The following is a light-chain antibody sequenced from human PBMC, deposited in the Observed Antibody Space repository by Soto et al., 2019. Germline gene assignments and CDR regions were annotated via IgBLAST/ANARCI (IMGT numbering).Light chain of an antibody. Sequence: EIVMTQYPATLSVSPGERATVSCRASHDIRSNLAWYQQRPGQAPRLLIYGASTRATGIPARFSGSGSGTEFTLTISSLQSEDFAVYHCQQYQNLPPWTFGQGTKVEIK. CDR1: HDIRSN. CDR3: QQYQNLPPWT. V-gene: IGKV3-15*01. CDR2: GAS. J-gene: IGKJ1*01.